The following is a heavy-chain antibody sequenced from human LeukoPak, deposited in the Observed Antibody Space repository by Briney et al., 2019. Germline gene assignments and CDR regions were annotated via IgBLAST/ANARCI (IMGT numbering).Heavy chain of an antibody. CDR1: GFTFSSSA. CDR2: ICTDGDT. J-gene: IGHJ4*02. D-gene: IGHD6-13*01. CDR3: AKKTPGTHPFDC. Sequence: GGSLRLSCAASGFTFSSSAMIWVRQAPGKGLEWVSAICTDGDTYYAASVKGRFTISRDNSKNTLYLQMTNLRAEDTAVYYCAKKTPGTHPFDCWGQGTLVTVSP. V-gene: IGHV3-23*01.